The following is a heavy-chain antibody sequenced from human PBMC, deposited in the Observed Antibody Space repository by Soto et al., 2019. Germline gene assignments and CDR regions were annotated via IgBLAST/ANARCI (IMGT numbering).Heavy chain of an antibody. CDR2: IRSKAYGGTT. CDR3: TRDGYCSSTSCYEVDGMDV. D-gene: IGHD2-2*01. J-gene: IGHJ6*02. V-gene: IGHV3-49*03. CDR1: GFTFGDYA. Sequence: GGSLRLSCTASGFTFGDYAMSWFRQAPGKGLEWVGFIRSKAYGGTTEYAASVKGRFTISRDDSKSIAYLQMNSLKTEDTAVYYCTRDGYCSSTSCYEVDGMDVWGQGTTVTVSS.